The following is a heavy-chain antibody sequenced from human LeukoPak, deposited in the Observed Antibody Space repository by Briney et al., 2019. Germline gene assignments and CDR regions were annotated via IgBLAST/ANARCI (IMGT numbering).Heavy chain of an antibody. CDR3: ARGRFGEPIAPYFDY. Sequence: GSLRLSCAASGLTFSSYDMHWVRQATGKGLEWVSAIGTAGDTYYPGSVKGRFTISRENAKNSLYLQMNSLRAGDTAVYYCARGRFGEPIAPYFDYWGQGTLVTVSS. V-gene: IGHV3-13*01. D-gene: IGHD3-10*01. J-gene: IGHJ4*02. CDR2: IGTAGDT. CDR1: GLTFSSYD.